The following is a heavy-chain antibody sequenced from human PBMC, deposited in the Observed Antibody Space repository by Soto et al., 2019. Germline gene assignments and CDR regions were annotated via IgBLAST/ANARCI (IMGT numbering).Heavy chain of an antibody. CDR1: GFTFSSYA. D-gene: IGHD2-15*01. CDR3: ATLPSVVVAATPRIDY. V-gene: IGHV3-23*01. Sequence: EVQLLESGGGLVQPGGSLRLSCAASGFTFSSYAMSWVRQAPGKGLEWVSAISGSGGSTYYADSVKGRFTISRDNSKNTLYLQMNSLRDEDTAVYYCATLPSVVVAATPRIDYWGQGTLVTVSS. J-gene: IGHJ4*02. CDR2: ISGSGGST.